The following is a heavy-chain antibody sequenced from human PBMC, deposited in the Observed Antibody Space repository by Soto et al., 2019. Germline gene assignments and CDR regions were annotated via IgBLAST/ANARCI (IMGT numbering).Heavy chain of an antibody. J-gene: IGHJ4*02. CDR1: GFTFSSYA. V-gene: IGHV3-23*01. D-gene: IGHD5-12*01. Sequence: EVQLLESGGGLVQPGGSLRLSCAASGFTFSSYAMSWVRQAPGKGLEWVSAISGVGGGTYYADSVKGRFTISRDNSKNTLYLQMNSLGAEDTAVYYCAEDRKGGVATKFDYWGQGTLVTVSS. CDR3: AEDRKGGVATKFDY. CDR2: ISGVGGGT.